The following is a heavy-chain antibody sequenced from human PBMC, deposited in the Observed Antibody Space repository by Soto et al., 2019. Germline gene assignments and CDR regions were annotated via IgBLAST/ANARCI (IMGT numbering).Heavy chain of an antibody. CDR1: GYTFTAYY. Sequence: QVQLVQSGAEVKKPGASVKVSCKASGYTFTAYYMHWVRQAPGQGLEWMGWINPNSGGSNYAQKFQGRVTMTRDTSIGTAYMELGRLTSDDTALYFCARESRCTNGACYLFGPWGQGTLVTVSS. J-gene: IGHJ5*02. D-gene: IGHD2-8*01. V-gene: IGHV1-2*02. CDR3: ARESRCTNGACYLFGP. CDR2: INPNSGGS.